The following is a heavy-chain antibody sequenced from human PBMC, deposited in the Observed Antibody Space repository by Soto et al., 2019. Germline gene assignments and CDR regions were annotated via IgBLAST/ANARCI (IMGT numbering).Heavy chain of an antibody. V-gene: IGHV2-5*01. J-gene: IGHJ4*02. CDR1: GFSLSSSGVG. D-gene: IGHD3-22*01. Sequence: QITLKESGPTLVKPTQTLTLTCSYSGFSLSSSGVGVGWIRQPPGKALEWLALIYSNDDKRYSLSLKSRLTIIKDTSKKQVVLTITTMDHVDTATYYCAPSFHSSGYYPYYFDSWGQGTLVTVSS. CDR3: APSFHSSGYYPYYFDS. CDR2: IYSNDDK.